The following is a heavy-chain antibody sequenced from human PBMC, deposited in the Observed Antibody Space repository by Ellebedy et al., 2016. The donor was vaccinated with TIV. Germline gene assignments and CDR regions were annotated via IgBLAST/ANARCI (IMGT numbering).Heavy chain of an antibody. CDR3: ARVGGAYAGRYLWFDP. CDR1: GGPITDDDYY. CDR2: IFHTGST. V-gene: IGHV4-31*11. J-gene: IGHJ5*02. D-gene: IGHD3-10*01. Sequence: SETLSLTCAVSGGPITDDDYYWSWIRQHPGKGLEWIAYIFHTGSTYYNPSLKSRVAMSIDTSKNQFSLKMNSVTAADTAVYYCARVGGAYAGRYLWFDPWGQGTLVTVSS.